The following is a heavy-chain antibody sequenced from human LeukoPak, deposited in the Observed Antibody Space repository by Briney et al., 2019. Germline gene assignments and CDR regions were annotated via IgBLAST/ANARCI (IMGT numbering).Heavy chain of an antibody. Sequence: GGSLRLSCIGSGFTFDDYAMHWVRQAPGKGLEWVSGISWNSGSIGYADSVKGRFTISRDNAKNSLYLQMNSLRAEDTALYYCAKGGALGYDWLSYFDYWGQGTLVTVTS. CDR1: GFTFDDYA. V-gene: IGHV3-9*01. CDR3: AKGGALGYDWLSYFDY. D-gene: IGHD5-12*01. J-gene: IGHJ4*02. CDR2: ISWNSGSI.